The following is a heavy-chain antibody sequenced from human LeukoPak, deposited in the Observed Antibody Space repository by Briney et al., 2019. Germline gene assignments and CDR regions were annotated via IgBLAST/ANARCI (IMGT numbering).Heavy chain of an antibody. CDR2: IWYDGGNK. J-gene: IGHJ4*02. CDR1: GFTFISHV. Sequence: PGGSLRLSCAASGFTFISHVMHWVRQAPGKGLEWVAVIWYDGGNKYYADSVKGRFTISRDNSMNTLYLQMKSLRAEDTAVYYCARVAPIYSSSLYYLDYWGQGTLVTVSS. V-gene: IGHV3-33*01. D-gene: IGHD6-13*01. CDR3: ARVAPIYSSSLYYLDY.